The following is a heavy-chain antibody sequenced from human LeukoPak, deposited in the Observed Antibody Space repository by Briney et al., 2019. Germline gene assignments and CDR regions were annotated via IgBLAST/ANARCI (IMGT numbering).Heavy chain of an antibody. CDR2: IYYSGST. J-gene: IGHJ4*02. CDR1: GGSISSYY. V-gene: IGHV4-59*01. D-gene: IGHD2-15*01. Sequence: KSSETLSLTCTVSGGSISSYYWSWIRQPPGKGLEWIGYIYYSGSTNYNPSLKSRVTISVDTSKNQFSLKLSSVTAADTAVYYCARRGRYCSGGSCYYFDYWGQGTLVTVSS. CDR3: ARRGRYCSGGSCYYFDY.